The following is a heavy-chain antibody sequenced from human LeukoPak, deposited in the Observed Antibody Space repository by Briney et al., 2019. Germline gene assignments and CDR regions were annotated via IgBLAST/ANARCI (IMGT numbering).Heavy chain of an antibody. Sequence: GGSLRLSRAASGFTFSGSAMHWVRQASGKGLEWVGRIRSKANSYATAYAASVKGRFTISRDDSKNTAYLQMNSLKTEDTAVYYCTRHTTVTCYWGQGTLVTVSS. CDR1: GFTFSGSA. D-gene: IGHD4-17*01. V-gene: IGHV3-73*01. CDR3: TRHTTVTCY. J-gene: IGHJ4*02. CDR2: IRSKANSYAT.